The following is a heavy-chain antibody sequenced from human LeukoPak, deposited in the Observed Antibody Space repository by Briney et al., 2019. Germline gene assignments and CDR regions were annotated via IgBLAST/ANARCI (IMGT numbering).Heavy chain of an antibody. V-gene: IGHV3-64*01. D-gene: IGHD1-26*01. CDR2: ITSNGGST. Sequence: GGSLRLSCAASGFIFRSYAMNWVRKAPGKGLEYVSAITSNGGSTYYANSVKGRFIISRDNSKNTLYLQLGSLRADDMAMYYCATASGSQYAEYFQHWGQGTLVTVSS. J-gene: IGHJ1*01. CDR1: GFIFRSYA. CDR3: ATASGSQYAEYFQH.